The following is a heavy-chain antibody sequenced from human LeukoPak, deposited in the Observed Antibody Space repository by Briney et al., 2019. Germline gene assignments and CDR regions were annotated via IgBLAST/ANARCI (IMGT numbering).Heavy chain of an antibody. CDR3: ARFFEYSTSSLDY. D-gene: IGHD6-6*01. V-gene: IGHV1-2*02. J-gene: IGHJ4*02. CDR2: INPNSGDT. Sequence: ASVKVSCKASGYTFTGYYIHWVRQAPGQGLEWMGWINPNSGDTNYAQKFQGRVSMIRDTSISTAYMELSSLTSDDTAVFYCARFFEYSTSSLDYWGQGALVTVSS. CDR1: GYTFTGYY.